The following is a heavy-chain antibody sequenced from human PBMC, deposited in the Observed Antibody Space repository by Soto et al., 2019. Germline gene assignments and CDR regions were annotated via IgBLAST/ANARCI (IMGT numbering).Heavy chain of an antibody. Sequence: SETLSLTCTVSGGSISSSSYYWGWIRQPPGKGLEWIGSIYYSGSTYYNPSLKSRVTISVDASKNQFSLKLSSVTAADTAVYYCARRSDDFWSGYYPGWFDPWGQGTLVTVSS. CDR2: IYYSGST. D-gene: IGHD3-3*01. V-gene: IGHV4-39*01. CDR1: GGSISSSSYY. J-gene: IGHJ5*02. CDR3: ARRSDDFWSGYYPGWFDP.